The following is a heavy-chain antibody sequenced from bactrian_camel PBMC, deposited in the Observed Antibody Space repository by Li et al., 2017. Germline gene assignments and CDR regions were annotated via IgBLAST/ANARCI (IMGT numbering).Heavy chain of an antibody. Sequence: HVQLVESGGGSVQAGGSLRLSCTASGYTYSINYMSWVRQAPGKGLEWVSGIYTDGTDIDYTDSVKGRSTISRDNAKNTMYLRMNSLKSEDTARYYCASFDGGYNYWGQGTQVTVS. D-gene: IGHD3*01. J-gene: IGHJ4*01. CDR1: GYTYSINY. CDR2: IYTDGTDI. CDR3: ASFDGGYNY. V-gene: IGHV3S5*01.